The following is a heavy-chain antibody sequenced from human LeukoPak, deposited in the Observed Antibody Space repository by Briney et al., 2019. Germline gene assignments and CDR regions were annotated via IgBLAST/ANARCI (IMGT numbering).Heavy chain of an antibody. V-gene: IGHV1-69*13. CDR2: IIPIFGTA. D-gene: IGHD1-26*01. CDR3: SIVGATRRAGPLFDY. CDR1: GGTFSSYA. Sequence: ASVKVSCKASGGTFSSYAISWVRQAPGQGLEWMGGIIPIFGTANYAQKFQGRVTITADESTSTAYMELSSLRSEDTPVYYCSIVGATRRAGPLFDYWGQGTLVTVSS. J-gene: IGHJ4*02.